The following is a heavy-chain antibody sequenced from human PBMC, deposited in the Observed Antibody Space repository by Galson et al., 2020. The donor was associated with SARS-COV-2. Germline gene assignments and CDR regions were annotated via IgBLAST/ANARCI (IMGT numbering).Heavy chain of an antibody. V-gene: IGHV3-23*01. J-gene: IGHJ6*02. D-gene: IGHD3-3*01. CDR3: ANGITIFGVVIPYYYYGMDV. CDR1: GFTFSSYA. Sequence: GESLKISCAASGFTFSSYAMSWVRQAPGKGLEWVSAISGSGGSTYYADSVKGRFTISRDNSKNTLYLQMNSLRAEDTAVYYCANGITIFGVVIPYYYYGMDVWGQGTTVTVSS. CDR2: ISGSGGST.